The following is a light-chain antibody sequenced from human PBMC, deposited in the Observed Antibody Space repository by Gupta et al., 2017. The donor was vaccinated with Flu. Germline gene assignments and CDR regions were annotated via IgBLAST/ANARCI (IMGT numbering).Light chain of an antibody. V-gene: IGKV3-15*01. CDR1: QSVSSN. Sequence: EIVMTQSPATLSVSPGERATLSCRASQSVSSNLAWYQQKPGQAPRLLIYGASTRDTGIPARFSGSASGTEFTLTISSRQSEDFAVYYCQQYNNWPLSSFGQGTKLEIK. CDR3: QQYNNWPLSS. CDR2: GAS. J-gene: IGKJ2*03.